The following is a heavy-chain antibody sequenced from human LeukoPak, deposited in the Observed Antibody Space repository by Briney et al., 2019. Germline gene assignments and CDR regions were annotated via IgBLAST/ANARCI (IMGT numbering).Heavy chain of an antibody. CDR1: GASISNYY. V-gene: IGHV4-4*09. Sequence: SETLSLTCTVSGASISNYYWSWIRQTPEKGLEWMGHIHTSGASRYYPSLESRLTLSIDTSRNHLSLKLTSVTAADTAVYYCARHRYDSLTGYYYYYGMDVWGQGTTVTVSS. D-gene: IGHD3-9*01. CDR3: ARHRYDSLTGYYYYYGMDV. CDR2: IHTSGAS. J-gene: IGHJ6*02.